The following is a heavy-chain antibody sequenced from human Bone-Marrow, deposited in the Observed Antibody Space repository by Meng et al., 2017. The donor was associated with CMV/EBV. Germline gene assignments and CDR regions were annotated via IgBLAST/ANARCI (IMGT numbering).Heavy chain of an antibody. V-gene: IGHV3-7*01. CDR3: AREFTYYDFWSGYPNYYYGMDV. CDR2: IKQDGSEK. J-gene: IGHJ6*01. Sequence: GGSLRLSCAASGFTFSSYWMSWVRQAPGKGLEWVANIKQDGSEKYYVDSVKGRFTISRDNAKNSLYLQMNSLRAEDTAVYYCAREFTYYDFWSGYPNYYYGMDVWGQGNTVTGSS. D-gene: IGHD3-3*01. CDR1: GFTFSSYW.